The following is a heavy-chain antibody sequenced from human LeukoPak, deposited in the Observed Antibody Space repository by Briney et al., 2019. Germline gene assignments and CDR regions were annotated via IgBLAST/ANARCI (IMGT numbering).Heavy chain of an antibody. CDR2: INTNTGNP. D-gene: IGHD3-22*01. Sequence: ASVKVSCKASGYTFTSYAMNWVRQAPGQGLEWMGWINTNTGNPTYAQAFTGRFVFSLDASVSTAYLQISSLKAEDTAVYYCARTLRGTMIVVVIPDDAFDIWGQGTMVTVSS. CDR3: ARTLRGTMIVVVIPDDAFDI. CDR1: GYTFTSYA. J-gene: IGHJ3*02. V-gene: IGHV7-4-1*02.